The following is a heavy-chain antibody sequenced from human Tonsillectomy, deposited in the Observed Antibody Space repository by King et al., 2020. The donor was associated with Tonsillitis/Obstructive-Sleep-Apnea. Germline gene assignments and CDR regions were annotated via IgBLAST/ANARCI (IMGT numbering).Heavy chain of an antibody. V-gene: IGHV3-48*02. Sequence: VQLVESGGGLVQPGGSLRLSCAASGFTFSRYSMNWVHQAPGKGLEWVSYISTSTISYADSVKGRFTISRDNAKNSLYLQMDSLRDEDTALYYCARDHDWSFDYWGQGTLVTVSS. CDR2: ISTSTI. CDR3: ARDHDWSFDY. D-gene: IGHD3-9*01. J-gene: IGHJ4*02. CDR1: GFTFSRYS.